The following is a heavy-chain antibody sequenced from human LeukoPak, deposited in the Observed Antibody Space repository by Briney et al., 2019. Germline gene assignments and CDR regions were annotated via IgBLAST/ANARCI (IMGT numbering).Heavy chain of an antibody. CDR1: GFSFSSYW. Sequence: PGGSLRLSCAASGFSFSSYWMAWVRQAPGKGLEWVSSISSSSSYIYYADSVKGRFTISRDNAKNSLYLQMNSLRAEDTAVYYCARALYYYDSSGYHKFYYFDYWGQGTLVTVSS. CDR3: ARALYYYDSSGYHKFYYFDY. D-gene: IGHD3-22*01. V-gene: IGHV3-21*01. CDR2: ISSSSSYI. J-gene: IGHJ4*02.